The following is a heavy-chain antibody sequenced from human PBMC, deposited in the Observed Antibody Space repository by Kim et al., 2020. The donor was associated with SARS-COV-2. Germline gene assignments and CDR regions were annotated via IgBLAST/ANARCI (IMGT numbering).Heavy chain of an antibody. CDR1: GDSISTTSHY. Sequence: SETLSLTCSVSGDSISTTSHYWAWIRQSPGKGLEWIGSIYYTGTTYYNPSLKSRVTIFVDTSNNQFSLRLNSVTAADTAIYYCARQRVVVGAGAFHWFDPWGHGTLGTVFS. CDR3: ARQRVVVGAGAFHWFDP. J-gene: IGHJ5*02. V-gene: IGHV4-39*01. D-gene: IGHD1-26*01. CDR2: IYYTGTT.